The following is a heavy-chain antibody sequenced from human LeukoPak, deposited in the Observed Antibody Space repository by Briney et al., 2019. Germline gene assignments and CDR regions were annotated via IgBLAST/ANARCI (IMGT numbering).Heavy chain of an antibody. J-gene: IGHJ4*02. Sequence: GGSLRLSCAASGFTFDDYGLSWVRQAPGKGLEWVSTINWNGGSTGYADSVRGRFTISRDNAKNSLFLQMNSLRAEDTAVYYCARGGHYYGSGSYYLDYWGQGNLVTVSS. CDR1: GFTFDDYG. V-gene: IGHV3-20*04. CDR3: ARGGHYYGSGSYYLDY. D-gene: IGHD3-10*01. CDR2: INWNGGST.